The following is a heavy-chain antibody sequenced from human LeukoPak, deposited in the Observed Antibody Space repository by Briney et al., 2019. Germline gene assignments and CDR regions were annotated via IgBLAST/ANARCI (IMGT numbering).Heavy chain of an antibody. CDR2: TYYRSKWYN. CDR1: GDSVSSNSAA. CDR3: ARFSSSSSSVKNYYYYYYMDV. Sequence: SQTLSLTCAISGDSVSSNSAAWNWIRQSPSRGLEWLGRTYYRSKWYNDYAVSVKSRITIIPDTSKNQFSLQLNSVTPEDTAVYYCARFSSSSSSVKNYYYYYYMDVWGKGTTVTVSS. J-gene: IGHJ6*03. V-gene: IGHV6-1*01. D-gene: IGHD6-6*01.